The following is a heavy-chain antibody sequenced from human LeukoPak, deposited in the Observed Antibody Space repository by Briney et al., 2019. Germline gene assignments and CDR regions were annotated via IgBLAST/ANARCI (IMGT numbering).Heavy chain of an antibody. CDR1: GFSFSSYW. V-gene: IGHV3-7*01. CDR2: INQDGGGK. Sequence: PGGSLRLSCAASGFSFSSYWMTWVRQGPGRGLEWVANINQDGGGKYYVDSVKGRFTISRDNAKNSLYLQMDSLRVDDTGVYYCAREKSNSDFDYWGQGTLVTVSS. CDR3: AREKSNSDFDY. D-gene: IGHD1-1*01. J-gene: IGHJ4*02.